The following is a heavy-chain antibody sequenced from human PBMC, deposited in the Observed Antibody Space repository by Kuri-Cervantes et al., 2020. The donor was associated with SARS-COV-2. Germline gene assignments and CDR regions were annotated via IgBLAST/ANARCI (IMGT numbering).Heavy chain of an antibody. V-gene: IGHV5-51*01. Sequence: KVSCKGSEYSFSIYWIAWVRQMPGKGLEWMGVIYPGDSDTRYSPSFQGQVTMSVDESINTAYLQWSSLKASDTAMYYCARSLGGIVVVPAAPAGAFDIWGQGTMVTVSS. J-gene: IGHJ3*02. D-gene: IGHD2-2*01. CDR1: EYSFSIYW. CDR2: IYPGDSDT. CDR3: ARSLGGIVVVPAAPAGAFDI.